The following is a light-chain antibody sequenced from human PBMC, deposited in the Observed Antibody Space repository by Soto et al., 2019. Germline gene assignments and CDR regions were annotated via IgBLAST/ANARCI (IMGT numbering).Light chain of an antibody. CDR1: QSVSSNF. J-gene: IGKJ4*01. Sequence: EIVLTQSPGTMSLSPGERATLSCRASQSVSSNFFAWYQERTGQAPKLLIYGASSRATGIPDRFSGSGSGTGFALTISRLELEDFAVYYCRQYGRSLGFALGGGTKVEIK. V-gene: IGKV3-20*01. CDR2: GAS. CDR3: RQYGRSLGFA.